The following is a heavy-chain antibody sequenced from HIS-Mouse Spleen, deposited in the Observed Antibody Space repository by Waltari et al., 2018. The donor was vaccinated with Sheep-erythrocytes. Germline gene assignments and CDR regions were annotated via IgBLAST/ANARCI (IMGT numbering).Heavy chain of an antibody. J-gene: IGHJ1*01. D-gene: IGHD2-2*01. CDR3: ARGYCSSTSCYGYFQH. CDR2: INPNSGGT. Sequence: QVQLVQSGAEVKKPGASVKVSCKASGYHLRCNYMPRVRQAPGQGPEWMGWINPNSGGTNYAQKFQGRVTMTRDTSISTAYMELSRLRSDDTAVYYCARGYCSSTSCYGYFQHWGQGTLVTVSS. CDR1: GYHLRCNY. V-gene: IGHV1-2*02.